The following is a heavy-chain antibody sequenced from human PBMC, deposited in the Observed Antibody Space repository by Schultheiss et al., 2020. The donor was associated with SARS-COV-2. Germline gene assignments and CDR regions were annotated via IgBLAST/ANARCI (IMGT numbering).Heavy chain of an antibody. CDR3: ARHRQIAAAGNLLNWFDP. D-gene: IGHD6-13*01. CDR2: IYYSGST. V-gene: IGHV4-31*03. CDR1: GGSISSSSYY. Sequence: SETLSLTCTVSGGSISSSSYYWGWIRQPPGKGLEWIGYIYYSGSTYYNPSLKSRVTISVDTSKNQFSLKLSSVTAADTAVYYCARHRQIAAAGNLLNWFDPWGQGTLVTVSS. J-gene: IGHJ5*02.